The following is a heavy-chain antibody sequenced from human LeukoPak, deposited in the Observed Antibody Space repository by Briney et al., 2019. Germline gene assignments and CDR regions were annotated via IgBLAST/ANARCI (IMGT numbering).Heavy chain of an antibody. CDR2: INPNSGGT. V-gene: IGHV1-2*06. CDR1: GYTFTGYY. Sequence: ASVKVSCKASGYTFTGYYMHWVRLAPGQGLEWMGRINPNSGGTNYAQKFQGRVTMTRDTSISTAYMELSRLRSDDTAVYYCARASDLRWELPYCDYWGQGTLVTVSS. J-gene: IGHJ4*02. CDR3: ARASDLRWELPYCDY. D-gene: IGHD1-26*01.